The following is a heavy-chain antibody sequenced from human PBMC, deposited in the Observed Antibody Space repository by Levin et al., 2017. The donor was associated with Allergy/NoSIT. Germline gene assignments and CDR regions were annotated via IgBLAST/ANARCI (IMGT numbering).Heavy chain of an antibody. Sequence: LSLTCAASGFTFSSYGMHWVRQAPGKGLEWVAVIWYDGSNKYYADSVKGRFTISRDNSKNTLYLQMNSLRAEDTAVYYCARDRYYYGSGSYLGYWGQGTLVTVSS. V-gene: IGHV3-33*01. J-gene: IGHJ4*02. CDR3: ARDRYYYGSGSYLGY. D-gene: IGHD3-10*01. CDR2: IWYDGSNK. CDR1: GFTFSSYG.